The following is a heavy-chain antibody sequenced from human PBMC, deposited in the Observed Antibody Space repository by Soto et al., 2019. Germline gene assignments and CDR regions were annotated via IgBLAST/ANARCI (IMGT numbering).Heavy chain of an antibody. D-gene: IGHD3-10*01. V-gene: IGHV3-23*01. CDR3: AKAEKLPSELLWFGELLSQSRYYYYMDV. CDR1: GFTFSTYA. CDR2: ISGSGGST. Sequence: GGSLRLSCAASGFTFSTYAMSWVRLAPGKELEWVSAISGSGGSTYYADSVKGRFTISRDNSKNTLYLQMNSLRAEETAVYYCAKAEKLPSELLWFGELLSQSRYYYYMDVWGKGTTVTVSS. J-gene: IGHJ6*03.